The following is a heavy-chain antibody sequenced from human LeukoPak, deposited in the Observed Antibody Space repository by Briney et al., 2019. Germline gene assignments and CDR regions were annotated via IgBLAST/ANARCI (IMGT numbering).Heavy chain of an antibody. V-gene: IGHV3-30*18. CDR3: AKAVHSSSSWQIDY. CDR1: GFTFSSYA. CDR2: ILYDGSTK. D-gene: IGHD6-6*01. Sequence: GGALRLSCEVSGFTFSSYAMHWVRQAAGKGLEWVAVILYDGSTKYYADSVKGRFTISRDNSKNKLYLQMNSLRPEDTAVFYCAKAVHSSSSWQIDYWGQGTLVTVSS. J-gene: IGHJ4*02.